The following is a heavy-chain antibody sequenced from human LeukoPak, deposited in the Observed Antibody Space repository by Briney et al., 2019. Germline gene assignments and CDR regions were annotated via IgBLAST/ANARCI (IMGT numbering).Heavy chain of an antibody. CDR2: IYYSGST. D-gene: IGHD2-21*01. J-gene: IGHJ5*02. CDR3: ARDWGGGSEDLLANYAPVRVFDP. V-gene: IGHV4-39*07. CDR1: GGSISSSSYY. Sequence: PSETLSLTCTVSGGSISSSSYYWGWIRQPPGKGLEWIGSIYYSGSTYYNPSLKSRVTISVDTSKNQFSLKLSSVTAADTAVYYCARDWGGGSEDLLANYAPVRVFDPWGQGTLVTVSS.